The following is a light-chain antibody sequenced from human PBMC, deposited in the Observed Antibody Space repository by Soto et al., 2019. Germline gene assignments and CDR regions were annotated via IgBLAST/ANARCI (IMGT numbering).Light chain of an antibody. CDR3: SSYAGSNTYV. CDR1: SNDVGTYNL. V-gene: IGLV2-23*01. CDR2: EGF. Sequence: QSVLTQPASVSGSPGQSITLSCTGTSNDVGTYNLVSWYQQHPGKAPKLIIFEGFKRPSGVSNRFSGSKSGNTASLTISGLQAEDEADYYCSSYAGSNTYVLGTGTKVTVL. J-gene: IGLJ1*01.